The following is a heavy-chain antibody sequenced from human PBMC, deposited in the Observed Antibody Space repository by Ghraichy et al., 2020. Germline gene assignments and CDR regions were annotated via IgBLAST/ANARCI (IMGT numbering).Heavy chain of an antibody. CDR3: AKPLGVTGAFDI. Sequence: GGSLRLSCAASGFTFSSYGMHWVRQAPGKGLEWVAVISYDGSNKYYADSVKGRFTISRDNSKNTLYLQMNSLRAEDTAVYYCAKPLGVTGAFDIWGQGTMVTVSS. J-gene: IGHJ3*02. CDR2: ISYDGSNK. D-gene: IGHD2-21*02. V-gene: IGHV3-30*18. CDR1: GFTFSSYG.